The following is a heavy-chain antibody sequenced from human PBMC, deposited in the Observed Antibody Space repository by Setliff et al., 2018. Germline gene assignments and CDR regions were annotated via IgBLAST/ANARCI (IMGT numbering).Heavy chain of an antibody. J-gene: IGHJ6*03. Sequence: SETLSLTCTVSGGSISSSSYYWGWIRQPPGKGLEWIGSIYYSGSTCYNPSLKSRVTISVDTSKNQFSLNLSFVTAADTAVYYCARLGGSSTSGGFYYFYYYMDVWGKGTTVTVSS. CDR3: ARLGGSSTSGGFYYFYYYMDV. CDR1: GGSISSSSYY. D-gene: IGHD2-2*01. CDR2: IYYSGST. V-gene: IGHV4-39*01.